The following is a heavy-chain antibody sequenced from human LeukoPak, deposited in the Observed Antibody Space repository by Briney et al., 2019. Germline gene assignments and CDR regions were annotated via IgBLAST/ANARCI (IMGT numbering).Heavy chain of an antibody. CDR1: GGSISSYY. Sequence: SETLSLTCTVSGGSISSYYWSWIRQPPGKRLEWIGYIYYSGSTNYNPSLKSRVTISVDTSKNQFSLKLSSVTAADTAVYYCARLKYSGSSYFDYWGQGTLVTVSS. D-gene: IGHD1-26*01. CDR2: IYYSGST. CDR3: ARLKYSGSSYFDY. J-gene: IGHJ4*02. V-gene: IGHV4-59*08.